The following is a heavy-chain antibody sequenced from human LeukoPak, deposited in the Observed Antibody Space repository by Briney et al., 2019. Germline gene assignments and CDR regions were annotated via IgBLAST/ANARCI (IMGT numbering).Heavy chain of an antibody. CDR3: AKRRVVIRVILVGFHKEAYYFDS. Sequence: GGALRLSCSVSGITLSNYGMSWVRQAPGKGREWVAGLSGSGGGTNYADSVKGRFTIARDNAKNTLYLQMNSLRAEDTAVYFCAKRRVVIRVILVGFHKEAYYFDSWGQGALVTVSS. V-gene: IGHV3-23*01. CDR2: LSGSGGGT. J-gene: IGHJ4*02. CDR1: GITLSNYG. D-gene: IGHD2-21*01.